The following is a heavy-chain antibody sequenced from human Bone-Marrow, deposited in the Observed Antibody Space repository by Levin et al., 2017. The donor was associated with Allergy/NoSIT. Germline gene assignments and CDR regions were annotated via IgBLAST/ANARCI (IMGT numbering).Heavy chain of an antibody. D-gene: IGHD6-19*01. Sequence: RGESLKISCAASGFTFTNYAMSWVRQAPGKGLEWVSTITGSGGNTYYADSVKGRFTISRDNSKNTLYLQTNSLRAEDTAVYYCATRAYSSGFYGMDVWGQGTTVTVSS. J-gene: IGHJ6*02. V-gene: IGHV3-23*01. CDR2: ITGSGGNT. CDR1: GFTFTNYA. CDR3: ATRAYSSGFYGMDV.